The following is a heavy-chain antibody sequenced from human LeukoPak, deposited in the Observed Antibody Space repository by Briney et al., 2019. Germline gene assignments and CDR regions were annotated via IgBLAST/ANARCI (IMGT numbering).Heavy chain of an antibody. J-gene: IGHJ4*02. CDR1: GFTFSSYS. V-gene: IGHV3-30*02. Sequence: GGSLRLSCAASGFTFSSYSMHWVRQAPGKGLEWVAFIRYDGSNKYYADSVKGRFTISRDNSKNTMYLQMNSLRAEDTAVYYCAKEPNAYSSDSYFDYWGQGTLVTVSS. D-gene: IGHD3-10*01. CDR2: IRYDGSNK. CDR3: AKEPNAYSSDSYFDY.